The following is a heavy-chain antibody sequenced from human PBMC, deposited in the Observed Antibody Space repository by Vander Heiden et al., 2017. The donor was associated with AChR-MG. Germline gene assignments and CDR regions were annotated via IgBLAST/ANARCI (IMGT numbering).Heavy chain of an antibody. V-gene: IGHV3-30*03. Sequence: QVQLVESGGGVVQPGRSLRLSCAAPGFTFSSYGMHWVRQAPGKGLEWVAVISYDGSNKYYADSVKGRFTISRDNSKNTLYLQMNSLRAEDTAVYYCATQNDGSGQELDYWGQGTLVTVSS. J-gene: IGHJ4*02. CDR1: GFTFSSYG. D-gene: IGHD3-10*01. CDR2: ISYDGSNK. CDR3: ATQNDGSGQELDY.